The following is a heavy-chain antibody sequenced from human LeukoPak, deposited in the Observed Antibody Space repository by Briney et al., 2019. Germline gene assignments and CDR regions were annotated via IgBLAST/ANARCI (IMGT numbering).Heavy chain of an antibody. CDR1: GGSFSGYY. J-gene: IGHJ4*02. CDR3: AREDTAMVTYY. Sequence: SETLSLTCAAYGGSFSGYYWSWIRQPPGKGLEWIGEINHSGSTNYNPSLKSRVTISVDTSKNQFSLKLSSVTAADTAVYYCAREDTAMVTYYWGQGTLVTVSS. V-gene: IGHV4-34*01. CDR2: INHSGST. D-gene: IGHD5-18*01.